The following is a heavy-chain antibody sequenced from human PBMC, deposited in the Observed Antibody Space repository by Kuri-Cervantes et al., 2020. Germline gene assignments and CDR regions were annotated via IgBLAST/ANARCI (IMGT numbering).Heavy chain of an antibody. CDR1: GGSISSGGYY. V-gene: IGHV4-30-2*01. CDR3: AREGEGYCSGGSCYSGNWFDP. Sequence: SETLSLTCTVSGGSISSGGYYWSWIRQHPGKGLEWIGYIYHSGSTYYNPSLKSRVTISVDRSKNQFSLKLSSVTAADTAVYYCAREGEGYCSGGSCYSGNWFDPWGQGTLVTVSS. CDR2: IYHSGST. D-gene: IGHD2-15*01. J-gene: IGHJ5*02.